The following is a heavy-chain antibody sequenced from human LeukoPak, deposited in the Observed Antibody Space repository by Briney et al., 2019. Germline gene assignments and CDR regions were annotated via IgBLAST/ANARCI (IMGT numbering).Heavy chain of an antibody. V-gene: IGHV3-49*04. Sequence: GGSLRLSCTASGFTFGDYAMSWVRQAPGKGLEWVGFIRSKAYGGTTEYAASVKGRFIISRDDSKSTAYLQMNSLKTEDTAVYYCTRDAYWGHAFDIWGQGTMVTVSS. CDR2: IRSKAYGGTT. D-gene: IGHD3-16*01. CDR3: TRDAYWGHAFDI. J-gene: IGHJ3*02. CDR1: GFTFGDYA.